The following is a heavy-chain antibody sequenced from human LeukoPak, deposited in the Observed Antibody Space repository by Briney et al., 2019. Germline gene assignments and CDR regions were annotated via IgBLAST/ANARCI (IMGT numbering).Heavy chain of an antibody. CDR1: GFTFSSYS. V-gene: IGHV3-48*01. CDR3: ARSSTSPRDHLNV. Sequence: GGSLRLSCAVSGFTFSSYSMNWVRQAPGKGLEWVSYISSSSSTIYYADSVKGRFTISRDNAKNSLYLQMNSLRAEDTAVYYCARSSTSPRDHLNVWGQGTTVTVSS. J-gene: IGHJ6*02. D-gene: IGHD2-2*01. CDR2: ISSSSSTI.